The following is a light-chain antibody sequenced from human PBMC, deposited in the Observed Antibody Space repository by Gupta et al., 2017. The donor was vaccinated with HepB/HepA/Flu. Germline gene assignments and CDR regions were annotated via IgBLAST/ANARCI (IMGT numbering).Light chain of an antibody. V-gene: IGLV1-47*01. J-gene: IGLJ3*02. Sequence: QSVLTQPPSASGTPGQRVTLSCSGSSSNIGSNYVYWYQQLPGTAPKLLIYRNNQRPSGLPDRFSGSKSGTSASLAISGLRSEDEADYYCAAWDDSLSGWVFGGGTKLTVL. CDR2: RNN. CDR3: AAWDDSLSGWV. CDR1: SSNIGSNY.